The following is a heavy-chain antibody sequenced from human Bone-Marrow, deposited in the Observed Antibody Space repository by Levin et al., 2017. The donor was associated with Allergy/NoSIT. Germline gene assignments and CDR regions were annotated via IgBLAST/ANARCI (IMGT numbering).Heavy chain of an antibody. CDR3: VRHTFYYASDL. Sequence: GESLKISCKGSGDDFRSDWIGWVRQMPGKGLEWMGIIYVDDSDTRYSPSFKGQVTISADKSISPSYLHWSSLKASDTAIYYCVRHTFYYASDLWGQGTVVTVSS. V-gene: IGHV5-51*01. CDR2: IYVDDSDT. J-gene: IGHJ3*01. CDR1: GDDFRSDW. D-gene: IGHD3-10*01.